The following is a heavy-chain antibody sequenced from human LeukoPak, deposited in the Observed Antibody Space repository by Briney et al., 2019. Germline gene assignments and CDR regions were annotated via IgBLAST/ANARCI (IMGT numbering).Heavy chain of an antibody. D-gene: IGHD5-18*01. Sequence: PGGSLRLSCAASGFTFSTYSMTWVRQAPGKGLEWVSSITGSSSNIYYADSVKGRFTISRDNAKNSLYLQMNSLRAEDTAVYYCAKAALNTAMVYYYYYMDVWGKGTTVTVSS. J-gene: IGHJ6*03. V-gene: IGHV3-21*04. CDR1: GFTFSTYS. CDR2: ITGSSSNI. CDR3: AKAALNTAMVYYYYYMDV.